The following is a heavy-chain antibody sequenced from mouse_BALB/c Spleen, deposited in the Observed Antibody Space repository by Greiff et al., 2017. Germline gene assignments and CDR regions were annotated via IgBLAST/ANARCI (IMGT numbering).Heavy chain of an antibody. CDR2: ISSGGST. Sequence: EVKLVESGGGLVKPGGSLKLSCAASGFTFSSYAMSWVRQTPEKRLEWVASISSGGSTYYPDSVKGRFTISRDNARNILYLQMSSLRSEDTAMYYCARGNYGSYYFDYWGQGTTLTVSA. CDR3: ARGNYGSYYFDY. V-gene: IGHV5-6-5*01. CDR1: GFTFSSYA. D-gene: IGHD1-2*01. J-gene: IGHJ2*01.